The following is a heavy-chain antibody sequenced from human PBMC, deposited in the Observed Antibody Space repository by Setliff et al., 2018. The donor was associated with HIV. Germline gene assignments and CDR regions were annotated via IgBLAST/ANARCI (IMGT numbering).Heavy chain of an antibody. CDR2: INSDGTST. J-gene: IGHJ4*02. D-gene: IGHD3-3*01. CDR3: AKERLRFLEWLPLDY. V-gene: IGHV3-74*03. Sequence: GGSLRLSCAASGFTFSPYWMHWVRQAPGKGLVWVSRINSDGTSTTYADSVKGRFTISRDNAKNTLYLQMNSLRAEDTAVYYCAKERLRFLEWLPLDYWGQGTLVTSPQ. CDR1: GFTFSPYW.